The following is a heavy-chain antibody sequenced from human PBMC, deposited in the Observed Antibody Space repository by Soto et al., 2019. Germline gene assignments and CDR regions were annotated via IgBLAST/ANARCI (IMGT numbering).Heavy chain of an antibody. V-gene: IGHV3-23*01. CDR1: GFTFSSYA. CDR3: AKDQYYGSGSYSYYYGMDV. Sequence: PGGSLRLSCAASGFTFSSYAMSWVRQAPGKGLEWVSAISGSGGSTYYADSVKGRFTISRDNSKNTLYLQMNSLRAEDTAVYYCAKDQYYGSGSYSYYYGMDVWGQGTTGTVSS. CDR2: ISGSGGST. J-gene: IGHJ6*02. D-gene: IGHD3-10*01.